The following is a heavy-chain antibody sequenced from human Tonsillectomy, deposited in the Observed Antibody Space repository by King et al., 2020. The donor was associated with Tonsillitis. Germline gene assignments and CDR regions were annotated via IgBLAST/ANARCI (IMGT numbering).Heavy chain of an antibody. CDR2: IYYSGST. CDR1: GGSVSSGSYY. Sequence: VQLQESGPGLVKPSETLSLTCTVSGGSVSSGSYYWSWIRQPPGKGLEWSGDIYYSGSTNYNPSLKSRVTISVDTSKNPFSLKLSSVTAADTAVYYCAGEVLGYCSGGSCYSYYYYGMDVWGQGTTVTVSS. V-gene: IGHV4-61*01. D-gene: IGHD2-15*01. J-gene: IGHJ6*02. CDR3: AGEVLGYCSGGSCYSYYYYGMDV.